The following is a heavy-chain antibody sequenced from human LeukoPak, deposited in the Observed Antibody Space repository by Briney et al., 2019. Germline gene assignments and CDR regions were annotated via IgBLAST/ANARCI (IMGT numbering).Heavy chain of an antibody. J-gene: IGHJ4*02. CDR3: AKDSGYCSSSGCYFDF. CDR2: ITNSGANT. D-gene: IGHD2-2*03. V-gene: IGHV3-23*01. Sequence: GGSLRLSCGASGFTFSNSAMTWVRQAPGKGLEWVSSITNSGANTYYADSVKGRFTISRDNSKNTLYLQMNSLRAEDTAVYYCAKDSGYCSSSGCYFDFWGQGTLVSVSS. CDR1: GFTFSNSA.